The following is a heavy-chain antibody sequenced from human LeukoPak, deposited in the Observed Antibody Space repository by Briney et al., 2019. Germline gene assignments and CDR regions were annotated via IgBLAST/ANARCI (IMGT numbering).Heavy chain of an antibody. CDR3: GPREDSTTNAYDY. Sequence: GGSLRLSCAASGFTFSSYAMSWVRQAPGKGLEWVSAISGSGGSTYYADSVKGRFTISRDNSKNTLYLQMNSLTAEDTAVYYCGPREDSTTNAYDYWGQGTLVTVSS. J-gene: IGHJ4*02. D-gene: IGHD2/OR15-2a*01. CDR1: GFTFSSYA. CDR2: ISGSGGST. V-gene: IGHV3-23*01.